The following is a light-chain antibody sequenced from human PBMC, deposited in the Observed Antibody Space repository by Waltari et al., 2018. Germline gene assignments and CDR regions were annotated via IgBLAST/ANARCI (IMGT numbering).Light chain of an antibody. CDR1: QSVLYSSNNKNY. V-gene: IGKV4-1*01. CDR2: WAS. CDR3: QQYSSTPLT. Sequence: DIVMTQSPDSLAVSLGERATINCKSSQSVLYSSNNKNYLAWYQQKPGQPPKLLIYWASTRESGVPDRFSGRGSGTDFTLTISSLLAEDVAVYYCQQYSSTPLTFGGGTKVEIK. J-gene: IGKJ4*01.